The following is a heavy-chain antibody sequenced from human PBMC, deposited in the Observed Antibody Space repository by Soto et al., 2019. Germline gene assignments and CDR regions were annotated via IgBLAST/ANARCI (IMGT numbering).Heavy chain of an antibody. CDR3: AKGSSSTQYLNYYFYHMDV. D-gene: IGHD2-2*01. J-gene: IGHJ6*03. V-gene: IGHV3-23*01. Sequence: LLESGGGLVQPGGSLRLSCAASGLTFPSYVMNWVRQAPGKGLEWVSAIGVSGANTYYADSVKGRFTISRDNSKNTVYLQMNSLRAEDTAVYYCAKGSSSTQYLNYYFYHMDVWGKGTTVSVSS. CDR1: GLTFPSYV. CDR2: IGVSGANT.